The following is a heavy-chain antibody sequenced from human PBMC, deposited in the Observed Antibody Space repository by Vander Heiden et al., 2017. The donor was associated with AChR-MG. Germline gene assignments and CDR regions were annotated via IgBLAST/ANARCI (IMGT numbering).Heavy chain of an antibody. V-gene: IGHV3-23*01. CDR1: GFTFGRYA. CDR3: AKGGDYPYYFNF. J-gene: IGHJ4*02. CDR2: IRGSGSIT. Sequence: EVQLLESGGGLVQPGGSLRLPCASSGFTFGRYAMRWGRPAPGKGLEWVSAIRGSGSITYYADSVKGRFTISRDNSKSTLYLQMNSLRAEDTAVYYCAKGGDYPYYFNFWGQGTLVTVSS. D-gene: IGHD4-17*01.